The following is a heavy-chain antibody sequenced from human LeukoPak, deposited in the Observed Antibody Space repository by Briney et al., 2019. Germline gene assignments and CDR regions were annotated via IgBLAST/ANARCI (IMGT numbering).Heavy chain of an antibody. CDR3: AKDSEYCSSPSCYAGDY. CDR2: TSGSGGST. Sequence: GGYLRLSCAASGFTFSSNTMSWVRPAPGKGLEWGSVTSGSGGSTDYADPVKVRFTISRDNSKNTLYLQMNSLRAEDTAVYYCAKDSEYCSSPSCYAGDYWGQGTLVTVSS. V-gene: IGHV3-23*01. CDR1: GFTFSSNT. J-gene: IGHJ4*02. D-gene: IGHD2-2*01.